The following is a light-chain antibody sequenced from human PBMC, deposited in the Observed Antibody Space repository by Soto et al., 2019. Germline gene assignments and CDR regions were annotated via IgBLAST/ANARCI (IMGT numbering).Light chain of an antibody. CDR1: SSDVGSYNF. CDR3: CSYAGSSTWV. Sequence: QSVLTQPASVSRSPGQSITISCTGTSSDVGSYNFVSWYQQHPGKAPKVMIYEGSKRPSGVSNRFSGSKSGNTASLTISGLQAEYEADYYCCSYAGSSTWVFGTGTKLTVL. V-gene: IGLV2-23*01. J-gene: IGLJ1*01. CDR2: EGS.